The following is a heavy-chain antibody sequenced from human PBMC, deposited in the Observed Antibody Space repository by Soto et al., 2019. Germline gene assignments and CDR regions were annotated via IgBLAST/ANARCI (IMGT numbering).Heavy chain of an antibody. V-gene: IGHV3-48*01. Sequence: GGSLRLSCAASGFTFSRYSMNWVRQAPGKGLEWVSHISSGSSTIYYADSVKGRFTISRDNAKNSLYLQMNSLRAEDTAVYYCARDQFLAYCGGDCHYGMDVWGQGTTVTVSS. J-gene: IGHJ6*02. D-gene: IGHD2-21*02. CDR1: GFTFSRYS. CDR3: ARDQFLAYCGGDCHYGMDV. CDR2: ISSGSSTI.